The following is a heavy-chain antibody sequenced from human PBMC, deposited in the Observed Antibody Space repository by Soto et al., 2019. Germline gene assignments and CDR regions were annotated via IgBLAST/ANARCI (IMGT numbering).Heavy chain of an antibody. Sequence: SETLSLTGTVSDGSISNFYWSWIRQPPGKGLEWIGYISSSGNTNYNPSLKSRVSISVDTSKNQFSLNLTSVTAADTAVYYCARAPMVLTRSYFDSWGQGTPVTVSS. CDR3: ARAPMVLTRSYFDS. J-gene: IGHJ4*02. CDR1: DGSISNFY. CDR2: ISSSGNT. V-gene: IGHV4-59*01. D-gene: IGHD3-22*01.